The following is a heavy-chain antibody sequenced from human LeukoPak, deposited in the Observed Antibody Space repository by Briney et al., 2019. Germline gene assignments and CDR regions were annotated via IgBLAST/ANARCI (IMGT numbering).Heavy chain of an antibody. CDR1: GLTFHDYD. CDR2: ISGNGGST. CDR3: ATQFMSGY. D-gene: IGHD5-24*01. Sequence: PGGSLRLPCAASGLTFHDYDMHWVRQGPGKGLEWVSLISGNGGSTYHADSVKGRFTISRDNSKNSLYLQMSGLRTEDTALYYCATQFMSGYWGQGTLVTVSS. J-gene: IGHJ4*02. V-gene: IGHV3-43*02.